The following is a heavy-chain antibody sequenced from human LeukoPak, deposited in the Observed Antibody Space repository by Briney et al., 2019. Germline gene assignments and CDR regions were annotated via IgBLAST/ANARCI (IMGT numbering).Heavy chain of an antibody. CDR3: ARLMVRGVID. CDR2: IYYSGST. Sequence: SETLSLTCTVSGGSISSGGYYWSWIRQHPGKGLEWIGYIYYSGSTYYNPSLKSRVTISVDTSKNQFSLKLSSVTAADTAVYYCARLMVRGVIDWGQGTLVTVSS. D-gene: IGHD3-10*01. V-gene: IGHV4-31*03. CDR1: GGSISSGGYY. J-gene: IGHJ4*02.